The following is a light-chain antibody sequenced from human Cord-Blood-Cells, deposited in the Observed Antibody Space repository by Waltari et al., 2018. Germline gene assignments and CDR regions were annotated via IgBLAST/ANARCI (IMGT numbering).Light chain of an antibody. J-gene: IGLJ3*02. CDR1: SRDVGGYKH. V-gene: IGLV2-14*01. Sequence: QSALTQPASVSGSPGQSITIPCTGTSRDVGGYKHVPWYQQHPGKAPKLLIYEVSNRPSGVSSRFSGSKSGNTASLAISGLQAEDEADYYCSSYTSSSTLEVFGGGTKLTVL. CDR2: EVS. CDR3: SSYTSSSTLEV.